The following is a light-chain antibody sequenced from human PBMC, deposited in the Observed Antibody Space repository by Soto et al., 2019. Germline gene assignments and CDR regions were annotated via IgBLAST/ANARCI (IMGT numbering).Light chain of an antibody. CDR1: QSISSY. V-gene: IGKV1-39*01. CDR2: AAS. J-gene: IGKJ3*01. Sequence: DLQMTQSPSSLSASVGDRVTITCRASQSISSYLNWYQQKPGKAPKLLIYAASSLQSGVPSRFSGSGSGTDFTLTISSLQPEDFATYYCQQSYSTTCTFGPGTKVDIK. CDR3: QQSYSTTCT.